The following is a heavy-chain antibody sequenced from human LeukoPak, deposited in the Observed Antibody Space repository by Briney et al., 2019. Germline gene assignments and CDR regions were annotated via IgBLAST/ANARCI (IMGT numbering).Heavy chain of an antibody. CDR2: ISGSGGST. CDR1: GFTFTSYA. Sequence: GGSLRLSCAASGFTFTSYAMSWVRQAPGKGLEWVSAISGSGGSTYYADSVKGRFTISRDNSKNTLYLQMNSLTAEDTAVYYCAKPRPSYSSSWYDHWGQGTLVIVSS. V-gene: IGHV3-23*01. J-gene: IGHJ5*02. CDR3: AKPRPSYSSSWYDH. D-gene: IGHD6-13*01.